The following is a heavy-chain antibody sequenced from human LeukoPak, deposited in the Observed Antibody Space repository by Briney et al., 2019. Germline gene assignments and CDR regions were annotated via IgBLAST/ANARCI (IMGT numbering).Heavy chain of an antibody. CDR2: INPNSGGT. CDR3: ARKVPAVAGSTIDY. Sequence: ASVKVSCKASGYTFTGYYIHWVRQAPGQGLEWMGWINPNSGGTNYAQKFQGRVTMTRDTSISTAYMELSRLRSDDTAVYYCARKVPAVAGSTIDYWGQGTLVTVSS. J-gene: IGHJ4*02. CDR1: GYTFTGYY. D-gene: IGHD6-19*01. V-gene: IGHV1-2*02.